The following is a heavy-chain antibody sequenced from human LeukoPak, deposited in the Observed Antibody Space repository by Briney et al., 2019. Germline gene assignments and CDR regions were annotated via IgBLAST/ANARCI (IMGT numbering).Heavy chain of an antibody. D-gene: IGHD3-22*01. CDR2: IYPGDSDT. V-gene: IGHV5-51*01. CDR3: ARRLYYYESSGYFLGWFDP. Sequence: GESLKISCKGSGYNFTDYWIGWVRQMPGKGLEWMGIIYPGDSDTRYSPSFQGQVTISVDKSLNTAHLQWTSLKASDSAMYYCARRLYYYESSGYFLGWFDPWGQGTLVTVSS. J-gene: IGHJ5*02. CDR1: GYNFTDYW.